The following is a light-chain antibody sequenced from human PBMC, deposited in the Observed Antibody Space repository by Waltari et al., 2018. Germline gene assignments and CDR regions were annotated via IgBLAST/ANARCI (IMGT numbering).Light chain of an antibody. CDR3: ATWDRILSAVI. J-gene: IGLJ2*01. Sequence: QSVLTQPPSVSAAPGQQVTISCSGSTSNIGENYVSWYQRLPGKDPRLLIFSNSERPSGIPDRFYGSKSDTSAPMGITGLQTGDEADYYCATWDRILSAVIIGGGTKLTVL. CDR1: TSNIGENY. CDR2: SNS. V-gene: IGLV1-51*01.